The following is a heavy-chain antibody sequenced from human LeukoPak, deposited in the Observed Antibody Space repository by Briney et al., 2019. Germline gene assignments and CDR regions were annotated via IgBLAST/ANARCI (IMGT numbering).Heavy chain of an antibody. D-gene: IGHD6-13*01. CDR1: GGTFSSYA. CDR2: RIPIFGTA. CDR3: AREKQQPAPFDP. Sequence: ASVKVSFKASGGTFSSYAISWVRQARGQGLEGMGGRIPIFGTANYAQKFQGRVTTPTDESTRTAYMELSSLRSEHTAVYYCAREKQQPAPFDPWGQGTLVTPSP. V-gene: IGHV1-69*05. J-gene: IGHJ5*02.